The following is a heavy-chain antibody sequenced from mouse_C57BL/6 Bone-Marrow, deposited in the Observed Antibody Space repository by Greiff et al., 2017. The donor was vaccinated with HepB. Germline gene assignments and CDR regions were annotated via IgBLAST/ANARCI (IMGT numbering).Heavy chain of an antibody. V-gene: IGHV5-4*01. D-gene: IGHD4-1*01. CDR3: ARDLKLGQGYYAMDY. CDR2: ISDGGSYT. CDR1: GFTFSSYA. Sequence: DVKLVESGGGLVKPGGSLKLSCAASGFTFSSYAMSWVRPTPEKRLEWVATISDGGSYTYYPDNVKGRFTISRDNAKNNLYLQMSHLQSEDTAMYYGARDLKLGQGYYAMDYWGQGTSVTVSS. J-gene: IGHJ4*01.